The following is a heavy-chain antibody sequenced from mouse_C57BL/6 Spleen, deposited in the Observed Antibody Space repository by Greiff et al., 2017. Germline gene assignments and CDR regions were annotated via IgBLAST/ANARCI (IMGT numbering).Heavy chain of an antibody. CDR2: IDPSDSYT. J-gene: IGHJ2*01. CDR1: GYTFTSYW. CDR3: ARGSSYCDD. D-gene: IGHD1-1*01. Sequence: QVQLQQPGAELVMPGASVKLSCKASGYTFTSYWMHWVKQRPGQGLEWIGEIDPSDSYTNYNQKFKGKSTLTVDKSSSTAYMQLSSLTSEDSAVYDCARGSSYCDDWGQGTTLTVSS. V-gene: IGHV1-69*01.